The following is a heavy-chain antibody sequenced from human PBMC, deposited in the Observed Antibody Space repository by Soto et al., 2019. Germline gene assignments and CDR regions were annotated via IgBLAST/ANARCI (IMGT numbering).Heavy chain of an antibody. Sequence: EVQLVESGGGLVQPGGSLRLSCAASGFTFSSYSMNWVRQAPGKGLEWVSYISSSSSTIYYADSVKGRFTISRDNAKNSLYLQMYSLRDEDTAVYYCARTYYYGSGRAFDYWGQGTLVTVSS. D-gene: IGHD3-10*01. V-gene: IGHV3-48*02. CDR1: GFTFSSYS. J-gene: IGHJ4*02. CDR2: ISSSSSTI. CDR3: ARTYYYGSGRAFDY.